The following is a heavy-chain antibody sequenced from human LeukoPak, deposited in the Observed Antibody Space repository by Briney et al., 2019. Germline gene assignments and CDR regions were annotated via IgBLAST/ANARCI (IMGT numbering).Heavy chain of an antibody. CDR2: INHRGST. J-gene: IGHJ2*01. V-gene: IGHV4-34*01. CDR3: AREGWDL. Sequence: SETLSLTCAVYGESFSGYYWSWIRQPPGKGLEWIGEINHRGSTNYNPSLKSRVNISVDTSKNQFSLKLTSVTAADTAVYYCAREGWDLWGRGTLVTVSS. D-gene: IGHD2-15*01. CDR1: GESFSGYY.